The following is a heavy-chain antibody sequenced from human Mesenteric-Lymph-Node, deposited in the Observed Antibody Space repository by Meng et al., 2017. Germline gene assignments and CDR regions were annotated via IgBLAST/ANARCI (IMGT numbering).Heavy chain of an antibody. D-gene: IGHD7-27*01. Sequence: ASVKVSCKASGYTFSTYYIHWVRQAPGQGLEWMGMINPTTGGANYAQKFQDRVTMTRDTSTSTVYLALSSLRSEDTAVFYCARDPGDPYGMDFWGQGTTVTVSS. J-gene: IGHJ6*02. CDR2: INPTTGGA. V-gene: IGHV1-46*01. CDR3: ARDPGDPYGMDF. CDR1: GYTFSTYY.